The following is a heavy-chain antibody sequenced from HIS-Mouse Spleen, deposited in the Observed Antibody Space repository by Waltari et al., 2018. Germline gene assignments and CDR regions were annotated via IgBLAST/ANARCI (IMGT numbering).Heavy chain of an antibody. CDR3: ARVGDAVGATKVRAFDI. V-gene: IGHV1-2*02. J-gene: IGHJ3*02. CDR2: NNPNSGGT. Sequence: QVQLVQSGAEVKKPGASVKVSCKASGYTFTGYYMHWVRQAPGQGLEWMGWNNPNSGGTNYGQKLQGRVTMTRDTSISTAYMGLSRLRSDDTAVYYCARVGDAVGATKVRAFDIWGQGTMVTVSS. D-gene: IGHD1-26*01. CDR1: GYTFTGYY.